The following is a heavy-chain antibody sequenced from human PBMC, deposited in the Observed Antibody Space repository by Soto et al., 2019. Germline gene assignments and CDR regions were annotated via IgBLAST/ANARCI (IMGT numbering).Heavy chain of an antibody. CDR2: INHSGST. CDR1: GGSFSGYY. D-gene: IGHD6-13*01. V-gene: IGHV4-34*01. J-gene: IGHJ5*02. Sequence: QVQLQQWGAGLLKPSETLSLTCAVYGGSFSGYYWSWIRQPPGKGLEWIGEINHSGSTNYNPSLKSRVTISVDTSKNQFSLKLSSVTAADTAVYYCAREGIGIAAAGGLDPWGQGTLVTVSS. CDR3: AREGIGIAAAGGLDP.